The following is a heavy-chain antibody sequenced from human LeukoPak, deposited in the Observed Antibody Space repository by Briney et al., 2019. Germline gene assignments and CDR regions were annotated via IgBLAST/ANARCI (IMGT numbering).Heavy chain of an antibody. V-gene: IGHV3-23*01. CDR1: GFTFSSYA. Sequence: GGSLRLSCAASGFTFSSYAMSWVRQAPGKGLEWVSAISGSGGSTYYADSVKGRFTISRDNSKNTLYLRMNSLRAEDTAVYYCAKGYSSSWTNYYYYYYMDVWGKGTTVTVSS. D-gene: IGHD6-13*01. J-gene: IGHJ6*03. CDR2: ISGSGGST. CDR3: AKGYSSSWTNYYYYYYMDV.